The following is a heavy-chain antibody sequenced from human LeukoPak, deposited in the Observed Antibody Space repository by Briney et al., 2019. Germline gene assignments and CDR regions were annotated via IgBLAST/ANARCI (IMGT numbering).Heavy chain of an antibody. CDR3: ARGLITVTTSDAFDI. CDR1: GYTFTGYY. CDR2: INPNSGGT. Sequence: ASVKVSCKASGYTFTGYYMHWVRQAPGQGLEWMGRINPNSGGTNYAQKFQGRVTMTRDTSISTAYTELSRLRSDDTAVYYCARGLITVTTSDAFDIWGQGTMVTVSS. V-gene: IGHV1-2*06. D-gene: IGHD4-17*01. J-gene: IGHJ3*02.